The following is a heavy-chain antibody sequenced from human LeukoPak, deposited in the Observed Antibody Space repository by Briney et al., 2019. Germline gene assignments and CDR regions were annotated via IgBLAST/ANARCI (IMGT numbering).Heavy chain of an antibody. CDR1: GFTFDDYA. CDR2: ISWKSGSGSI. Sequence: GGSLRLSCAVSGFTFDDYAMHWVRHAPGKGLEWVSGISWKSGSGSIGYADSVKGRFTISRDNAKNALYLQMNSLRAEDTAVYYCAKEGSSSWYDDMDYWGQGTLVTVSS. D-gene: IGHD6-13*01. V-gene: IGHV3-9*01. J-gene: IGHJ4*02. CDR3: AKEGSSSWYDDMDY.